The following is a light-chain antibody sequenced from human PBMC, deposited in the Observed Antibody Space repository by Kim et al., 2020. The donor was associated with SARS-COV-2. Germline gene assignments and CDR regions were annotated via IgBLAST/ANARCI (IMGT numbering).Light chain of an antibody. CDR3: MQALQTPLT. V-gene: IGKV2-28*01. CDR1: QSLLHSNGYNY. Sequence: DIVMTQSPLSLPVTPGEPASISCRSSQSLLHSNGYNYLDWYLQKPGQSPQVLIYVGSNRASGVPDRFSVSGSGTDFTLEISRVEAEDVGVYYCMQALQTPLTFGQGTRLEIK. J-gene: IGKJ5*01. CDR2: VGS.